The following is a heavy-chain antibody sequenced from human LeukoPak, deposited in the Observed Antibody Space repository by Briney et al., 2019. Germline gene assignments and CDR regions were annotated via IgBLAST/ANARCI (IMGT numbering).Heavy chain of an antibody. CDR2: IYDSGST. D-gene: IGHD3-10*01. J-gene: IGHJ6*03. Sequence: SETLSLTCTVSGGSISSYYWSWIRQPPGKGLEWIGYIYDSGSTNYNPSLKSRVTISVDTSKNQFSLKQSSVTAADTAVYYCARGTYGSGSYSHYYYYMDVWGKGTTVTVSS. CDR3: ARGTYGSGSYSHYYYYMDV. V-gene: IGHV4-59*01. CDR1: GGSISSYY.